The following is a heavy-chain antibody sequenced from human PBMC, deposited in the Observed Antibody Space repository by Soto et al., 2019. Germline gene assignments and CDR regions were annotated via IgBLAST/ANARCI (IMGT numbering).Heavy chain of an antibody. CDR3: ARIKALGDFWSGYSGYYMDV. CDR1: GGSISSGGYY. Sequence: SETLSLTCTVSGGSISSGGYYWSWIRQHPGKGLEWIGYIYYSGSTYYNPSLKSRVTISVDTSKNQFSLKLSSVTAADTAVYYCARIKALGDFWSGYSGYYMDVWGKGTTVTVSS. D-gene: IGHD3-3*01. CDR2: IYYSGST. V-gene: IGHV4-39*01. J-gene: IGHJ6*03.